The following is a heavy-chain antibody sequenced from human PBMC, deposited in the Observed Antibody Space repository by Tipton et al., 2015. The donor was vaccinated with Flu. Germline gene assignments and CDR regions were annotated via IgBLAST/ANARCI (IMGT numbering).Heavy chain of an antibody. CDR1: GGSISSYY. V-gene: IGHV4-34*01. CDR2: INHSGST. Sequence: TLSLTCTVSGGSISSYYWSWIRQPPGKGLEWIGEINHSGSTNYNPSLKSRVTISVDTSKNQFSLKLSSVTAADTAVYYCARGRRGYSGYAGSYFDYWGQGTLVTVSS. J-gene: IGHJ4*02. D-gene: IGHD5-12*01. CDR3: ARGRRGYSGYAGSYFDY.